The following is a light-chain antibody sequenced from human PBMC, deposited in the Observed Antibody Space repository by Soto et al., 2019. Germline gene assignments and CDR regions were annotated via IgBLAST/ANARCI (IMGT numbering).Light chain of an antibody. CDR2: GAS. J-gene: IGKJ5*01. V-gene: IGKV3-20*01. CDR3: QQYGSSIT. Sequence: EIFLTQSPDTLSLSPGERATLTCRASQSISSNYLAWYQQKPGQAPRLLIYGASSRATGIPDRFSGSGSGTDFTLTISRLEPEDFAVFYCQQYGSSITFGQGTRLEIK. CDR1: QSISSNY.